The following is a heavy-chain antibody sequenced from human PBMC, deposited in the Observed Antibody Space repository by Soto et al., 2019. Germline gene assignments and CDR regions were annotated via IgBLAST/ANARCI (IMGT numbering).Heavy chain of an antibody. CDR3: ARDCYHYYGSERYPYP. V-gene: IGHV3-66*01. Sequence: EVQLVESGGDLVQPGGSLRLSCVVSGFTVSNSYMSWVRQAPAKGLEWVSIIHSDGSTFYADSVKGRFSISRYNSKKTLYLQMNSLRAEDTAVYYCARDCYHYYGSERYPYPWGQGTLFTVSS. J-gene: IGHJ5*02. CDR1: GFTVSNSY. D-gene: IGHD3-10*01. CDR2: IHSDGST.